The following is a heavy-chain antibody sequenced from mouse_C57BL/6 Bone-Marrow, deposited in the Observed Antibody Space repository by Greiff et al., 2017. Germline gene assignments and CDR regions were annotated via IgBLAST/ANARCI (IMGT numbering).Heavy chain of an antibody. CDR2: IHPSASDT. V-gene: IGHV1-74*01. D-gene: IGHD1-1*01. CDR3: TMRDYYGSDY. Sequence: QVQLQQPGAELVKPGASVKLSCKASGYTFTSYWMHWVKQRPGQGLEWIGRIHPSASDTNYNQKFKGKATLTVDKSSSPAYLQLSRLTSENSAVYYCTMRDYYGSDYWGQGTTLTVSS. CDR1: GYTFTSYW. J-gene: IGHJ2*01.